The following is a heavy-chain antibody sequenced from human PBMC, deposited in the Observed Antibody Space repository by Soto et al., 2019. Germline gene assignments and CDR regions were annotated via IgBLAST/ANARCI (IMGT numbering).Heavy chain of an antibody. CDR3: ARDRLYCSGGSCYGNWFDP. CDR1: GYTFTSYG. D-gene: IGHD2-15*01. CDR2: ISAYNGNT. J-gene: IGHJ5*02. Sequence: ASVKVSCKASGYTFTSYGISWVRQAPGQGLEWMGWISAYNGNTNYAQKLQGRVTMTTDTSTSTAYMELRSLRSDDTAVYYCARDRLYCSGGSCYGNWFDPWGQGTLVTVS. V-gene: IGHV1-18*01.